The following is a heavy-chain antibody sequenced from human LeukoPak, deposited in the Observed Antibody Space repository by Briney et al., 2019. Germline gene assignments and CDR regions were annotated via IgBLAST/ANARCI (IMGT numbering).Heavy chain of an antibody. J-gene: IGHJ3*02. Sequence: PSGTLSLTCTVSGYSISSGYYWGWIRQPPGKGLEGVGNIYHSGSTYYNPALKRRVTISVDTSNTQFSLKLSSVTAADTAVYYCARVNIWLYSSPDDAFDIWGQGTMVTVSS. D-gene: IGHD6-13*01. CDR1: GYSISSGYY. CDR3: ARVNIWLYSSPDDAFDI. V-gene: IGHV4-38-2*02. CDR2: IYHSGST.